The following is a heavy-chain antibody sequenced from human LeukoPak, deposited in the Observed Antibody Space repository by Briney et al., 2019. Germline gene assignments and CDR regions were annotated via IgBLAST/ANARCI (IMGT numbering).Heavy chain of an antibody. CDR3: AKGVEVLTTVTTVDY. Sequence: PGGSLRLSCAASGFTFSSYGMSWVRQAPGKGLEWVSAISGSGGSTYYADSVKGRFTISRDNSKNTLYLQMNSLRAEDTAVYYCAKGVEVLTTVTTVDYWGQGTLVTVSS. CDR1: GFTFSSYG. CDR2: ISGSGGST. V-gene: IGHV3-23*01. J-gene: IGHJ4*02. D-gene: IGHD4-17*01.